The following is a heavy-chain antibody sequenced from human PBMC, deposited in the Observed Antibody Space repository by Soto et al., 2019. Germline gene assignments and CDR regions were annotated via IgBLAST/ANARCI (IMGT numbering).Heavy chain of an antibody. J-gene: IGHJ4*02. V-gene: IGHV3-23*01. CDR2: ISGSGGST. Sequence: ETLSLTCAASGFTFSSYAMSWVRQAPGKGLEWVSAISGSGGSTYYADSVKGRFTISRDNSKSTLYLQMNSLRAEDTAVYYCAKGGWLQWEFDYWGQGTLVTVSS. CDR1: GFTFSSYA. D-gene: IGHD5-18*01. CDR3: AKGGWLQWEFDY.